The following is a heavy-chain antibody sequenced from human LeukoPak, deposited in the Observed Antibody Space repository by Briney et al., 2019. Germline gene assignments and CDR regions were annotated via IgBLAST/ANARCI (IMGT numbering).Heavy chain of an antibody. Sequence: ASVKVSCKASGYTFTRYYMYWVRQAPGQGLESMGIINPSAGSTSYAQKFQGRVTITADKSTSTAYMELSSLRSEDTAVYYCARIGYCSGGSCYGYFDYWGQGTLVTVSS. CDR1: GYTFTRYY. J-gene: IGHJ4*02. CDR2: INPSAGST. V-gene: IGHV1-46*01. CDR3: ARIGYCSGGSCYGYFDY. D-gene: IGHD2-15*01.